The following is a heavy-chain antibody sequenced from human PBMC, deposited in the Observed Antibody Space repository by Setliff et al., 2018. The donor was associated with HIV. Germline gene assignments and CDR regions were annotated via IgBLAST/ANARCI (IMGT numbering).Heavy chain of an antibody. J-gene: IGHJ4*02. CDR2: IDPNSGGT. CDR1: GYPFTRYF. Sequence: ASVKVSCKASGYPFTRYFIHWMRQAPGQGLEWIGRIDPNSGGTNSALKFEGRVAVSRDTSISTAYMELSKMRSDDTAIYFCARALKGSSSGVFDSWGQGTLVTVSS. D-gene: IGHD3-10*01. V-gene: IGHV1-2*06. CDR3: ARALKGSSSGVFDS.